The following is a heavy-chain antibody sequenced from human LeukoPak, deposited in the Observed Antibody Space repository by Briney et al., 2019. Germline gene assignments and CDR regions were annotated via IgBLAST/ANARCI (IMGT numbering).Heavy chain of an antibody. CDR3: AKDRSKGSYGDEFDH. J-gene: IGHJ4*02. CDR1: GFTFSSHD. V-gene: IGHV3-30*18. CDR2: ISYDVGKK. D-gene: IGHD1-26*01. Sequence: RGSLRLSCAASGFTFSSHDMHWGRQAPRKGLGWVAIISYDVGKKDYADSVKGGFTISRDNSKNTLYLQMNSLRTEDRAVYYCAKDRSKGSYGDEFDHWGQGTLGTV.